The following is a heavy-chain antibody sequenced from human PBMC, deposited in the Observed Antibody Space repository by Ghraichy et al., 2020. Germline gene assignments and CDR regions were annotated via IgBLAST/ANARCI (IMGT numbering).Heavy chain of an antibody. CDR2: IKQDESEK. V-gene: IGHV3-7*03. J-gene: IGHJ4*02. CDR3: AKVRGRPYGSGSCSH. D-gene: IGHD3-10*01. Sequence: GGSLRLSCAASGFTFSNYWMTWVRQAPGRGLEWVANIKQDESEKYYVDSVRGRFTISRDNDANSLYLQMNSLRAEDTAMYYCAKVRGRPYGSGSCSHWGQGTRVTVSS. CDR1: GFTFSNYW.